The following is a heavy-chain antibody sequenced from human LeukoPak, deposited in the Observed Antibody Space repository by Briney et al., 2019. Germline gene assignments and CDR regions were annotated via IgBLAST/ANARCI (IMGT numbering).Heavy chain of an antibody. CDR1: GFTFSNAW. CDR2: IKSNTDGGTT. Sequence: PGGSLRLSCAASGFTFSNAWMSWVRQAPGKGLEWVGRIKSNTDGGTTDYAAPVKGRFTISRDDSKNTLYLQMNSLKTEDTAVYYCTGPGEYISSSVIDYWGQGTLVTVSS. J-gene: IGHJ4*02. D-gene: IGHD6-6*01. CDR3: TGPGEYISSSVIDY. V-gene: IGHV3-15*01.